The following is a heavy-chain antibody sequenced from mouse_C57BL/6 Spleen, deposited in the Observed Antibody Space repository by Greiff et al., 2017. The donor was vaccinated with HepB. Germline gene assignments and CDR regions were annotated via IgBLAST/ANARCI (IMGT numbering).Heavy chain of an antibody. V-gene: IGHV5-17*01. Sequence: EVQLVESGGGLVKPGGSLKLSCAASGFTFSDYGMHWVRQAPEKGLEWVAYISSGSSTIYYVDTVKGRFTISRDNAKNTLFLQMTSLRSEDTAMYYCARPPTVVAPGFAYWGQGTLVTVSA. CDR2: ISSGSSTI. D-gene: IGHD1-1*01. CDR1: GFTFSDYG. J-gene: IGHJ3*01. CDR3: ARPPTVVAPGFAY.